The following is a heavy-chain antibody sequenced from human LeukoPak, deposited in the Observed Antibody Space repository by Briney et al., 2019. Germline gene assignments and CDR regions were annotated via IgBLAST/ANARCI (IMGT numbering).Heavy chain of an antibody. CDR3: VRGIQLWSYYFDF. CDR2: ITWDGGHI. Sequence: GGSLRLSCAASGFTFDDYGMHWVRQIPEKGLEWVSVITWDGGHIYYADSVKGRFTISRDNGKNSLFLQMNSLRPEDTALYYCVRGIQLWSYYFDFWGQGTLVTVSS. J-gene: IGHJ4*02. D-gene: IGHD5-18*01. V-gene: IGHV3-43D*03. CDR1: GFTFDDYG.